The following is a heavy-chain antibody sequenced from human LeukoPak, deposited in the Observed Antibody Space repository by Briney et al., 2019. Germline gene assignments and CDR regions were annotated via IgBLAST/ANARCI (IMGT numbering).Heavy chain of an antibody. D-gene: IGHD3-22*01. CDR3: ARGLYYYDSSGYYI. CDR2: INPNSGGT. CDR1: GYTLTGYY. J-gene: IGHJ4*02. Sequence: ASVKVSCKASGYTLTGYYMHWVRQAPGQGLEWMGRINPNSGGTNYAQKFQGRVTMTRDTSISTAYMELSRLRSDDTAVYYCARGLYYYDSSGYYIWGQGTLVTVSS. V-gene: IGHV1-2*06.